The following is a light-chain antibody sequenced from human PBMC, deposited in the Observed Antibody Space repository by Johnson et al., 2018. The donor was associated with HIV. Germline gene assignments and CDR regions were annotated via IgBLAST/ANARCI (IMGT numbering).Light chain of an antibody. J-gene: IGLJ1*01. CDR2: ENN. Sequence: QAVLTQPPSVSAAPGQKVTISCSGSSSNIGNNYVSWYQQLPGTAPKLLIYENNKRPSGIPDRFTASKPGTSATLGITGLKTGDEADYYCGKWDSSLSGGGYVFGTGTKVTVL. CDR3: GKWDSSLSGGGYV. V-gene: IGLV1-51*02. CDR1: SSNIGNNY.